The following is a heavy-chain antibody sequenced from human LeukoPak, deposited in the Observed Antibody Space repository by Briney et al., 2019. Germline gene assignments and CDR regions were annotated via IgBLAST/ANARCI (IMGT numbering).Heavy chain of an antibody. J-gene: IGHJ3*02. CDR3: AREWDRSYYYDSSGYYGDAFDI. Sequence: SQTLSLTCTVSGGSISSGGYYWSWIRQHPGKGLEWIGYIYYSGSTYYNPSLKSRVTISVDTSKNQFSLKLSSVTAADTAVYYCAREWDRSYYYDSSGYYGDAFDIWGQGTMVTVSS. CDR2: IYYSGST. V-gene: IGHV4-31*03. CDR1: GGSISSGGYY. D-gene: IGHD3-22*01.